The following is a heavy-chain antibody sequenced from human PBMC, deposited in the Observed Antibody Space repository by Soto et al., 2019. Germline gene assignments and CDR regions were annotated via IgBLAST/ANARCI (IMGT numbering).Heavy chain of an antibody. Sequence: GSLRLSCAASGFTVSSNYMSWVRQAPGKGLEWVSVIYSGGSTYYADSVKGRFTISRDNSKNTLYLQMNSLRAEDTAVYYCAIAYSGSYYSEYWGQGTLVTVSS. CDR2: IYSGGST. D-gene: IGHD1-26*01. J-gene: IGHJ4*02. CDR3: AIAYSGSYYSEY. V-gene: IGHV3-53*01. CDR1: GFTVSSNY.